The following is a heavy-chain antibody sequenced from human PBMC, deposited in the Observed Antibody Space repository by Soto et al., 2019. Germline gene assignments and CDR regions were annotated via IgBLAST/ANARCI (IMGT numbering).Heavy chain of an antibody. CDR2: MYYSGAT. Sequence: QLQVQESGPGLVKPSETLSLACTVSGGSISSNSYYWDWIRQPPGKGLEWIGSMYYSGATYHNPSLQSRVTISVDTSKNQFSLHLSSVTAADTAVYYCARHAAYDSVWGKSDGSDYWGQGTLVTVSS. CDR1: GGSISSNSYY. V-gene: IGHV4-39*01. D-gene: IGHD3-16*01. CDR3: ARHAAYDSVWGKSDGSDY. J-gene: IGHJ4*02.